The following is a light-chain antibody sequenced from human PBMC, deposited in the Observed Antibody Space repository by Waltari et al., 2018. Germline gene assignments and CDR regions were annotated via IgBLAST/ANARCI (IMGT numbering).Light chain of an antibody. CDR1: QSISNW. Sequence: DIQMTESPSILSATVGDRVTTTCRASQSISNWLAWYHQKPGKAPKHLIFKTSSLESGVPSKFSGRGSGTDFTLTISSLQPEDYATYYCQQYYSYPRTFGQGTKVEIK. CDR2: KTS. CDR3: QQYYSYPRT. J-gene: IGKJ1*01. V-gene: IGKV1-5*03.